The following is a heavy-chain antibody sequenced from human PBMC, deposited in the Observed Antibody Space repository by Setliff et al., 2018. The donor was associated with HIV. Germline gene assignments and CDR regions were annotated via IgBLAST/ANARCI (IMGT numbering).Heavy chain of an antibody. CDR1: EYTFTSYY. V-gene: IGHV1-46*01. CDR2: INPSGGST. CDR3: ARDSRDIVVVIAPEPEPYYYYGMDV. D-gene: IGHD2-15*01. Sequence: RASVKVSCKASEYTFTSYYMHWVRQAPGQGLEWMGIINPSGGSTNYAQKFQGRVTITRDTSATTVYMELSSLRSEDTAVYYCARDSRDIVVVIAPEPEPYYYYGMDVWGEGTTVTVSS. J-gene: IGHJ6*04.